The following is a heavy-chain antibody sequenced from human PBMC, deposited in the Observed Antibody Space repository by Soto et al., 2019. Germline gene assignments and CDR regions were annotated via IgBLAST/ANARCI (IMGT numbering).Heavy chain of an antibody. CDR2: ISGSGGST. J-gene: IGHJ4*02. Sequence: GGSLRLSCAASGFTFGSYAMSWVRQAPGKGLEWVSAISGSGGSTYYADSVKGRFTISRDNSKNTLYLQMNSLRAEDTAVYYCAKAYDFWSVYYFDYWGQGTLVTVSS. CDR3: AKAYDFWSVYYFDY. V-gene: IGHV3-23*01. D-gene: IGHD3-3*01. CDR1: GFTFGSYA.